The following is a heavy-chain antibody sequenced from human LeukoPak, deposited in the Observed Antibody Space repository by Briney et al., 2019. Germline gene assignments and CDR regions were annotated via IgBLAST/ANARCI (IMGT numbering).Heavy chain of an antibody. Sequence: GGSLRLSCAASRFTFSDYFMSWIRQAPGKGLEWVSYISTGGTTIYYADSVKGRFTISRDNSKNTLYLQMNSLRAEDTAVYYCAKDGTTGGSYYDRLEHWGQGTLVTVSS. CDR1: RFTFSDYF. CDR3: AKDGTTGGSYYDRLEH. D-gene: IGHD1-26*01. V-gene: IGHV3-11*04. J-gene: IGHJ1*01. CDR2: ISTGGTTI.